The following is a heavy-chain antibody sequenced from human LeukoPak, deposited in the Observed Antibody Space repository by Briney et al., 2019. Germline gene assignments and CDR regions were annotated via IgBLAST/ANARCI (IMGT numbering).Heavy chain of an antibody. CDR3: ARALGHSGSR. D-gene: IGHD1-26*01. CDR1: GFTFDDYG. CDR2: INWNGGGT. Sequence: GGSLRLSCVASGFTFDDYGMSWVRQAPGKGLEWVSGINWNGGGTGYADSVKGRFTFSRDNAKNSLYLQMNSLRAEDTALYYCARALGHSGSRWGQGTLVTVSS. V-gene: IGHV3-20*04. J-gene: IGHJ1*01.